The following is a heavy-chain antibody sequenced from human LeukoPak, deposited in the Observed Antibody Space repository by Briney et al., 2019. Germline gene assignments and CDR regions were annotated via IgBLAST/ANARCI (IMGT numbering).Heavy chain of an antibody. CDR2: ISRSSNYI. J-gene: IGHJ4*02. Sequence: GGSLRLSCAASGFTFSSYSMNWVRQAPGKGLEWVSSISRSSNYIYYGDSVKGRFTISRDNAKNSLYLQMNSLRAEDTAVYYCASRRTAYCGGDCPGGYWGQGTLVTVSS. V-gene: IGHV3-21*01. CDR3: ASRRTAYCGGDCPGGY. CDR1: GFTFSSYS. D-gene: IGHD2-21*02.